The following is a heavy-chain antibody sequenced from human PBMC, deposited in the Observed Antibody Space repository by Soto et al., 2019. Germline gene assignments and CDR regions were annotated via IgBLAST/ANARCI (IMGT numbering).Heavy chain of an antibody. J-gene: IGHJ4*02. Sequence: PSETQSLTCTVSGGSISSYYWSWIRQPPGKGLEWIGYIYYSGSTNYNPSLKSRVTLSIDTSKNQFSLKLNSVTAADTAVYYCVSPEGYYDSSGYTLDYWGQGTLVTVSS. CDR2: IYYSGST. CDR1: GGSISSYY. V-gene: IGHV4-59*08. CDR3: VSPEGYYDSSGYTLDY. D-gene: IGHD3-22*01.